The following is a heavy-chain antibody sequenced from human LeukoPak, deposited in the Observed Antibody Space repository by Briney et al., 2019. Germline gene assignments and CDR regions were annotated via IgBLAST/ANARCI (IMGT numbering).Heavy chain of an antibody. J-gene: IGHJ6*03. CDR2: MNPNSGNT. CDR3: ARGRQERITMIVVVIRDYYYMDV. V-gene: IGHV1-8*03. Sequence: ASVKVSCKASGYTFTSYDINWVRQATGQGLEWMGWMNPNSGNTGYAQKFQGRVTITRNTSISTAYMELSSLRSEDTAVYYCARGRQERITMIVVVIRDYYYMDVWGKGTTVTVSS. CDR1: GYTFTSYD. D-gene: IGHD3-22*01.